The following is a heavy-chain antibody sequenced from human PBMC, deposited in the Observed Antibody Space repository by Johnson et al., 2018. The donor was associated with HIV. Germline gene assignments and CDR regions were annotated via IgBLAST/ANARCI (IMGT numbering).Heavy chain of an antibody. J-gene: IGHJ3*02. CDR1: GFTFSSYD. D-gene: IGHD1-26*01. Sequence: VQLVESGGGLVQPGGSLRLSCAASGFTFSSYDMHWVRQATGKGLEWVSAIGTAGDTYYPGSVNGRFPISRENAKNSLYLQMNSLSAGDTAVYYCARGPPLQWELRGNAFDIWGQGTMVTVSS. CDR3: ARGPPLQWELRGNAFDI. CDR2: IGTAGDT. V-gene: IGHV3-13*01.